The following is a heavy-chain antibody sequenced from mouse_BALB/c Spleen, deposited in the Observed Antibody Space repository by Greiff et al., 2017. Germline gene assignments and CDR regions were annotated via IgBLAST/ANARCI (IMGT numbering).Heavy chain of an antibody. CDR3: ARENGNYVGYAMDY. CDR2: IWSGGST. D-gene: IGHD2-1*01. Sequence: VMLVESGPGLVQPSQSLSITCTVSGFSLTSYGVHWVRQSPGKGLEWLGVIWSGGSTDYNAAFISRLSISKDNSKSQVFFKMNSLQANDTAIYYCARENGNYVGYAMDYWGQGTSVTVSS. V-gene: IGHV2-2*02. CDR1: GFSLTSYG. J-gene: IGHJ4*01.